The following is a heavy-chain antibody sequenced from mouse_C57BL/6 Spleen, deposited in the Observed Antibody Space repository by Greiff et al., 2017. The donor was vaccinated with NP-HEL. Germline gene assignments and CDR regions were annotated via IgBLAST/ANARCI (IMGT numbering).Heavy chain of an antibody. CDR3: VPYDGYYDWYFDV. V-gene: IGHV5-17*01. Sequence: EVKVVESGGGLVKPGGSLKLSCAASGFTFSDYGMHWVRQAPEKGLEWVAYISSGSSTIYYADTVKGRFTISRDNAKNTLFLQMTSLRSEDTAMYYCVPYDGYYDWYFDVWGTGTTVTVSS. D-gene: IGHD2-3*01. CDR2: ISSGSSTI. J-gene: IGHJ1*03. CDR1: GFTFSDYG.